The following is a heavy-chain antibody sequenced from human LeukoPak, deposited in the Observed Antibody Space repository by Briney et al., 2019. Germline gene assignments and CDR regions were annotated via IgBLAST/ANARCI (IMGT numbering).Heavy chain of an antibody. D-gene: IGHD3-22*01. CDR3: ARGRLFSYYDSSGYKRDAFDI. Sequence: SETLSLTCAVYGGSFSGYYWSWIRQPPGKGLEWIGEINHSGSTNYNPSLKSRVTISVDTSKNQFSLKLSSVTAADTAVYYCARGRLFSYYDSSGYKRDAFDIWGQGTMVTVSS. V-gene: IGHV4-34*01. CDR1: GGSFSGYY. J-gene: IGHJ3*02. CDR2: INHSGST.